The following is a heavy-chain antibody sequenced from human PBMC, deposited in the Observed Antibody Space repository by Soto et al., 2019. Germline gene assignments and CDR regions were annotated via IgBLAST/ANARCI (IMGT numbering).Heavy chain of an antibody. V-gene: IGHV3-33*01. CDR1: GFTFSSYG. CDR2: IWDDGSNK. CDR3: ARDRTSEYYYDSPLGY. Sequence: QVQLVESGGGVVQPGRSLRLSCAASGFTFSSYGMHWVRQAPGKGLEWVAVIWDDGSNKYYADSVKGRFTISRDNSKNTLYLQMNSLRAEDTAVYYCARDRTSEYYYDSPLGYWGQGTLVTVSS. J-gene: IGHJ4*02. D-gene: IGHD3-22*01.